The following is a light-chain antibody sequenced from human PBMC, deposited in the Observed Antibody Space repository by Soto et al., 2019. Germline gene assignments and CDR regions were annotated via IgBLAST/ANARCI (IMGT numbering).Light chain of an antibody. CDR2: DIN. V-gene: IGLV2-14*01. J-gene: IGLJ1*01. CDR1: SSDVGNYIF. Sequence: QSVLTQPASVSGSPGQSITISCTGTSSDVGNYIFVSWYRQHPGKAPKLMIYDINNRPSGVSNRFSGSKPGNTASLTISGLQAEDEADYYCVSYTTSASYVFGTGTKVTVL. CDR3: VSYTTSASYV.